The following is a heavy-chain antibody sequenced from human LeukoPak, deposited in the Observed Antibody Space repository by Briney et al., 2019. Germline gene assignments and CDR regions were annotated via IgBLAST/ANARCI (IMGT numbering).Heavy chain of an antibody. CDR1: GGPISSSSYY. J-gene: IGHJ3*02. CDR2: IYYSGGT. CDR3: ARQMGALRPFDI. D-gene: IGHD1-26*01. Sequence: PSETLSLTCTVSGGPISSSSYYWGWIRQPPGKGLEWFGTIYYSGGTYYNPSLKSRVTISVDTSKNQFSLKLTSVTAADTAVYYCARQMGALRPFDIWGQGTKVAVSS. V-gene: IGHV4-39*01.